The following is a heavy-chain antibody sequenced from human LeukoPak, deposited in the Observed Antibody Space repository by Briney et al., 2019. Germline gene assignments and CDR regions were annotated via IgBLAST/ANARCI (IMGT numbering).Heavy chain of an antibody. CDR3: ASGPYPAAGTDHQFDY. CDR2: IYYRGST. CDR1: GASISSYY. D-gene: IGHD6-13*01. V-gene: IGHV4-59*01. J-gene: IGHJ4*02. Sequence: SETLSLTCTVSGASISSYYWSWIRQPPGKGLEWIGYIYYRGSTNYNPSLKSRVTISVDTSKNQFSLKLSSVTAADTAVYYCASGPYPAAGTDHQFDYWGQGALVTVSS.